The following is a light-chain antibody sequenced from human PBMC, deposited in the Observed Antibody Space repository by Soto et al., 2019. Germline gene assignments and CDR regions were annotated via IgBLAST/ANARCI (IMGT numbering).Light chain of an antibody. V-gene: IGKV1-5*03. Sequence: EMQIAQAGYTMSGYGGDRVTISCRASQSISSWLAWYQQKPGKAPKLLIYKASSLESGVPSRFSGSGSGTEFTLTISSLQPDDFATYYCQQYDSYSYPFGHVTKVDIK. CDR2: KAS. CDR3: QQYDSYSYP. CDR1: QSISSW. J-gene: IGKJ2*01.